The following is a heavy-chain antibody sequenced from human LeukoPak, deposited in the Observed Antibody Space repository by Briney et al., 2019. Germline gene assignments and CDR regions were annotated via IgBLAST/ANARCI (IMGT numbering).Heavy chain of an antibody. CDR2: IHYSGST. V-gene: IGHV4-30-4*01. Sequence: PSETLPLTCTVSGGSLSSGNYYWSWIRQPPGKGLEWIGYIHYSGSTHYNPSLKSRVTISVDTSKNQFSLKLSSATAADTAVYYCARAPITIYDLNDAFHIWGQGTMVTVSS. CDR1: GGSLSSGNYY. D-gene: IGHD3-3*01. J-gene: IGHJ3*02. CDR3: ARAPITIYDLNDAFHI.